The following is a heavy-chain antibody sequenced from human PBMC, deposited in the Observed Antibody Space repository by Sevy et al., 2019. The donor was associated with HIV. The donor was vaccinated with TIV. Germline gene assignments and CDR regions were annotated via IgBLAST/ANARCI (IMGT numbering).Heavy chain of an antibody. Sequence: GGSLRLSCAASGFTFSSYGMHWVRQGPGKGLEWVAVIWFDGSNTYYADSVKGRLTISRGIAKNTRHLQMNSLRAEDTAVYYCARDLEFYDSGDYGPAFMPDYWGQGTLVTVSS. V-gene: IGHV3-33*01. CDR2: IWFDGSNT. CDR1: GFTFSSYG. D-gene: IGHD4-17*01. CDR3: ARDLEFYDSGDYGPAFMPDY. J-gene: IGHJ4*02.